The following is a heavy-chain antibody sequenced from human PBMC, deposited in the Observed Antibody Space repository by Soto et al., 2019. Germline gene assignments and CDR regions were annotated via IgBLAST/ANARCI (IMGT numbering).Heavy chain of an antibody. Sequence: QVQLVESGGGVVQPGRSLRLSCAASGFTFSSYVMHWVRQAPGKGLEWVAVIWYDGSNKYYADSVKGRFTISRDNSKNTLYLQMNSLRAEDSAVYYCAREPSMYGDYWGTCGYCGQGTLVTVSS. D-gene: IGHD4-17*01. V-gene: IGHV3-33*01. CDR3: AREPSMYGDYWGTCGY. CDR1: GFTFSSYV. CDR2: IWYDGSNK. J-gene: IGHJ4*02.